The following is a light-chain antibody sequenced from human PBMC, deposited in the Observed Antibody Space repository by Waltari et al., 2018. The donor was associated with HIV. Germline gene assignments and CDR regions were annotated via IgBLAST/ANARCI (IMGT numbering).Light chain of an antibody. J-gene: IGKJ2*01. CDR1: RSISTS. CDR2: AAS. V-gene: IGKV1-39*01. CDR3: QQSYVSPPIT. Sequence: DIQMTQFPSTLSASIGDRVTITCRTSRSISTSLNWYQQRPGKAPALLIYAASNLQSAVPSRFTGSGSGTNFTLSINDLRPEDVGTYFCQQSYVSPPITFGQGTELEL.